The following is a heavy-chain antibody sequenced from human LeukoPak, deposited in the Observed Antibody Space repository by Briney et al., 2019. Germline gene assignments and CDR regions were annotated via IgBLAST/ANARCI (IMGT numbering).Heavy chain of an antibody. J-gene: IGHJ4*02. CDR1: GFTFSSYS. D-gene: IGHD4-17*01. V-gene: IGHV3-21*01. CDR3: ARDWFGDYTGFDY. Sequence: GGSLRLSCAASGFTFSSYSMNWVRQAPGKGLEWVSSISSSSSYIYYADSVKGRFTISRDNAKNSLYLQMNSLRAEDTAVYYCARDWFGDYTGFDYWGQGTLVTVSS. CDR2: ISSSSSYI.